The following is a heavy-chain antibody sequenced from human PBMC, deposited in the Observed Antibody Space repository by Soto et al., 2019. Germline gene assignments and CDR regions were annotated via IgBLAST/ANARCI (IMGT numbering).Heavy chain of an antibody. CDR1: GYTFTSYD. CDR2: MNPNSGNT. D-gene: IGHD3-22*01. CDR3: ARGRYYYDSSGYYYRDY. V-gene: IGHV1-8*01. J-gene: IGHJ4*02. Sequence: GASVKVSCKASGYTFTSYDINWVRQATGQGLGWMGWMNPNSGNTGYAQKFQGRVTMTRNTSISTAYMELSSLRSEDTAVYYCARGRYYYDSSGYYYRDYWGQGTLVTVSS.